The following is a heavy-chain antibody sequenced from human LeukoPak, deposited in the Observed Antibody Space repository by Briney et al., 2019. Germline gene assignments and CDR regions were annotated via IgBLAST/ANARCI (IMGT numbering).Heavy chain of an antibody. CDR2: IKTDGSLI. Sequence: GGSLRLSCVASGFTFSSYWMTWVRQAPGKGLEWAANIKTDGSLIYYVDSAKGRFTISRDNAKNSLYLQMNSLRVEDTAVYYCARDLNRETYWGQGTLVSVSS. J-gene: IGHJ4*02. V-gene: IGHV3-7*01. CDR3: ARDLNRETY. CDR1: GFTFSSYW. D-gene: IGHD1-14*01.